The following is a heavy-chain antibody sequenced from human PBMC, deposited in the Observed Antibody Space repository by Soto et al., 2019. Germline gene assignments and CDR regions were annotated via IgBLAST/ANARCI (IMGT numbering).Heavy chain of an antibody. Sequence: PSETLSLTCTVSGGSISSSSYYWGWIRQPPGKGLEWIGSIYYSGSTYYNPSLKSRVTISVDTSKNQFSLKLSSVTAADTAVYYCVRGMVRGVRGKSYFDYWGQGTLVTVSS. CDR3: VRGMVRGVRGKSYFDY. CDR1: GGSISSSSYY. CDR2: IYYSGST. D-gene: IGHD3-10*01. J-gene: IGHJ4*02. V-gene: IGHV4-39*01.